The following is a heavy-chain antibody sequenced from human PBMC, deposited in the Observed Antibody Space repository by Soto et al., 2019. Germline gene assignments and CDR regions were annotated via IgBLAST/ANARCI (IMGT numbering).Heavy chain of an antibody. CDR3: ARDDEGGSDCDLGY. J-gene: IGHJ4*02. CDR2: ISSDGSNK. V-gene: IGHV3-30-3*01. Sequence: QVQLVESGGGVVQPGRSLRLSCAVSGFTFSSHAMHWVRQAPGKGLEWVTLISSDGSNKYYADSVKGRFTTSRDNSKNTMYRQVNSLRVEDTAVYYCARDDEGGSDCDLGYWGQGALVTVSS. D-gene: IGHD1-26*01. CDR1: GFTFSSHA.